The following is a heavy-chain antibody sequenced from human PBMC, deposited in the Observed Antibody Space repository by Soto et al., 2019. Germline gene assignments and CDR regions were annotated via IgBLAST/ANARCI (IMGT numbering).Heavy chain of an antibody. D-gene: IGHD6-6*01. Sequence: QVQLVQSGAEVKKPGSSVKVSCKASGGTFSSYAISWVRQAPGQGLEWMGGIIPIFGTANYAQKFQGRVTSTADESTSTADMELSSLRSEDTAVYYCARGPISAEYSSSIDYWGQGTLVTVSS. V-gene: IGHV1-69*12. CDR2: IIPIFGTA. CDR3: ARGPISAEYSSSIDY. CDR1: GGTFSSYA. J-gene: IGHJ4*02.